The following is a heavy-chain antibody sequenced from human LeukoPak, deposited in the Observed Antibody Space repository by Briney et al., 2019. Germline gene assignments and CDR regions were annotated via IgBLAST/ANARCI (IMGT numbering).Heavy chain of an antibody. CDR3: ARGQRIQLWFFDY. D-gene: IGHD5-18*01. J-gene: IGHJ4*02. CDR1: GYTFTSYG. V-gene: IGHV1-8*01. CDR2: MNPNSGNT. Sequence: ASVKVSCKASGYTFTSYGTNWVRQASGQGLEWMGWMNPNSGNTGYAQKFQGRVTMTRNTSISTAYMELSSLRSEDTAVYYCARGQRIQLWFFDYWGQGTLVTVSS.